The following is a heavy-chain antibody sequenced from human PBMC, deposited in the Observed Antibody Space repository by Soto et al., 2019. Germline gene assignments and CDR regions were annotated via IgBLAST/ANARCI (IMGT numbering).Heavy chain of an antibody. Sequence: SVKVSCKASGFTLTSSAVEGVRQARGQRLEWIGWIVVGSGNTNYAQKFQERVTITRDMSTSTAYMELSSLRSEDTAVYYCAALAYGSGSYSLDNWFDPWGQGTLVTVSS. CDR2: IVVGSGNT. CDR3: AALAYGSGSYSLDNWFDP. J-gene: IGHJ5*02. V-gene: IGHV1-58*01. CDR1: GFTLTSSA. D-gene: IGHD3-10*01.